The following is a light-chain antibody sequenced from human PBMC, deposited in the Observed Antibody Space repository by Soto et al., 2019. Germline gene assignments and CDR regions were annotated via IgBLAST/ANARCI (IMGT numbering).Light chain of an antibody. CDR1: QSVSSTY. Sequence: VLTQSPGTLSLSPGERATLSCRASQSVSSTYLAWYQQKPGQAPRLLIYGASSRATGIPDRFSGSGSGTDFTLTISRLEPEDFAVYYCQQYGSSPGTFGQGTKVDIK. V-gene: IGKV3-20*01. CDR2: GAS. CDR3: QQYGSSPGT. J-gene: IGKJ1*01.